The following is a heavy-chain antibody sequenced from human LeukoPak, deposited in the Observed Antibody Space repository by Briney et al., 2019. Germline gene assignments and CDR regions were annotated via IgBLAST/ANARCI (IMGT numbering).Heavy chain of an antibody. CDR1: GYTFTGYY. CDR3: ARVGGYSYGWFHDAFDI. J-gene: IGHJ3*02. V-gene: IGHV1-2*02. Sequence: ASVKVSCKASGYTFTGYYMHWVRQAPGQGLEWMGWINPNSGGTNYAQKFQGRVTMTRDTSISTAYMELSRQRSDDTAVYYCARVGGYSYGWFHDAFDIWGQGTMVTVSS. D-gene: IGHD5-18*01. CDR2: INPNSGGT.